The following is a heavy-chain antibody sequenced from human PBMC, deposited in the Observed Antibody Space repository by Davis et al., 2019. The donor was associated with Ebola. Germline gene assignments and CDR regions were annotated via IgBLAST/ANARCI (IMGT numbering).Heavy chain of an antibody. J-gene: IGHJ4*02. CDR2: IYYSGST. Sequence: MPSETLSLTCTVSGGSISSGGYYWSWIRQHPGKGLEWIGYIYYSGSTYYNPSLKSRVTISVDTSKNQFSLKLSSVTAADTAVYYCASGSNDGSDYWGQGTLVTVSS. CDR1: GGSISSGGYY. D-gene: IGHD1-1*01. V-gene: IGHV4-61*08. CDR3: ASGSNDGSDY.